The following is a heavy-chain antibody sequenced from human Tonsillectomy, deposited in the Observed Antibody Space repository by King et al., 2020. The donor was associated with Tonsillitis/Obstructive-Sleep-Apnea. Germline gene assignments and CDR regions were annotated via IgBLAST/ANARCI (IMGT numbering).Heavy chain of an antibody. V-gene: IGHV3-74*01. CDR2: INSDGSST. CDR1: GFTFSTYW. D-gene: IGHD2-15*01. CDR3: ARDLCLGGCYYYVDV. Sequence: VQLVESGGGLVQPGGSLRLSCAASGFTFSTYWMHWVRQAPGKGLVWVSRINSDGSSTSYADSVKGRFTISRDNAKNTLYLQMNGLRAEDTAVYCCARDLCLGGCYYYVDVWGKGTTVTVSS. J-gene: IGHJ6*03.